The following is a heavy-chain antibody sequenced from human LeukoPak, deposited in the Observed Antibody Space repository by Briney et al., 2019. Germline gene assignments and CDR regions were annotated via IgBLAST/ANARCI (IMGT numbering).Heavy chain of an antibody. Sequence: SVKVSCKASGGTFSSYAISWVRQAPGQGLEWMGRIIPILGIANYAQKFQGRVTITADESTSTAYMELSSLRSEDTAVYYCARASGLYCSSTSCYSSSLWYMDVWGKGTTVTVSS. D-gene: IGHD2-2*01. CDR3: ARASGLYCSSTSCYSSSLWYMDV. J-gene: IGHJ6*03. CDR2: IIPILGIA. CDR1: GGTFSSYA. V-gene: IGHV1-69*04.